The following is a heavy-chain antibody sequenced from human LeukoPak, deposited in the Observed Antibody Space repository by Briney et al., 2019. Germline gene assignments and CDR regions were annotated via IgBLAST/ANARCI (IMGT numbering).Heavy chain of an antibody. CDR2: ISGSGIST. V-gene: IGHV3-23*01. D-gene: IGHD6-19*01. CDR1: GFTFSSYA. Sequence: GGSLRLSCAASGFTFSSYAMSWVRQAPGKGLEWVSGISGSGISTYYADSVKGRFTISGDNAKNTLYLQMNSLRAEDTAVYFCAIGYGSSGNEKIFYYW. J-gene: IGHJ2*01. CDR3: AIGYGSSGNEKIFYYW.